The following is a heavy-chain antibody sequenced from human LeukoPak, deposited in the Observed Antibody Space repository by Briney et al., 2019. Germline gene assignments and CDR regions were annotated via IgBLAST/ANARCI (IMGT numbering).Heavy chain of an antibody. Sequence: GGSLRLSCAASGFTFSSYGMHWVRQAPGKGLEWVALISYDGGKKYYADSVRGRFTISRDNSKNTLYLQMNSLRAEDTAVYYCARGIPPDYWGQGTLVTVSS. CDR3: ARGIPPDY. V-gene: IGHV3-30*03. CDR1: GFTFSSYG. CDR2: ISYDGGKK. J-gene: IGHJ4*02. D-gene: IGHD3-10*01.